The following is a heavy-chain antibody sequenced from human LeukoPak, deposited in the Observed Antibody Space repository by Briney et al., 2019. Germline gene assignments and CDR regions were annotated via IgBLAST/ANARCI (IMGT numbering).Heavy chain of an antibody. Sequence: GGSLRLSCAASGFTFSSYEMSWVRQAPGKGLEWVSYISSSGSTIYYADSVKGRFTISRDNAKNSLYLQMNSLRAEDTAVYYCARVPPVPYYDILTGYSGAFDIWGQGTMVTVSS. V-gene: IGHV3-48*03. CDR3: ARVPPVPYYDILTGYSGAFDI. CDR1: GFTFSSYE. D-gene: IGHD3-9*01. CDR2: ISSSGSTI. J-gene: IGHJ3*02.